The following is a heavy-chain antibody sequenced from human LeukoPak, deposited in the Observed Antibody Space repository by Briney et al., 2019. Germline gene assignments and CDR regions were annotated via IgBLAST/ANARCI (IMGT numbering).Heavy chain of an antibody. Sequence: SETLSLTCTVSGGSISGYYWSWIRQPPGKGLEWIGYIYQSGSTNYNPSVKSRVTTSVDTSKNQFSLKLSSVTAADTAVYYCARHDSIVGGDWFDPWGQGTLVTVSS. CDR3: ARHDSIVGGDWFDP. V-gene: IGHV4-59*08. CDR1: GGSISGYY. CDR2: IYQSGST. D-gene: IGHD1-26*01. J-gene: IGHJ5*02.